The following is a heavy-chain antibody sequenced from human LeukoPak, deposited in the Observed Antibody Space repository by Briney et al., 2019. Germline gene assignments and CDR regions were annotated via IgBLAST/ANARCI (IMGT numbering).Heavy chain of an antibody. J-gene: IGHJ4*02. V-gene: IGHV3-11*04. CDR2: ISGSSSTI. CDR3: ARDGAEDYGIDY. CDR1: GFTSGDYY. D-gene: IGHD4/OR15-4a*01. Sequence: GGSLRLSCEVSGFTSGDYYMSWSRQAPGKGLEWISYISGSSSTIYYADSVKGRFTISRDNGKNSLYLQMNSLTVEDTGVYYCARDGAEDYGIDYWGRGTLVAVSS.